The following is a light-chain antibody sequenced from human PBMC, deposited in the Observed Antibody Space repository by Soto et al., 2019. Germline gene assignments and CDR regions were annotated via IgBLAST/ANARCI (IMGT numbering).Light chain of an antibody. CDR2: DNN. CDR1: SSNIGRHS. CDR3: AAWDDRLNGVL. V-gene: IGLV1-44*01. Sequence: QSVLTQPPSASGTPGQRVTIACSGSSSNIGRHSVSWYQQLPGTAPKLLIYDNNQRPSGIPDRFSGSRPGTSASLAISGLQSDDEADYYCAAWDDRLNGVLFGGGTKVTVL. J-gene: IGLJ3*02.